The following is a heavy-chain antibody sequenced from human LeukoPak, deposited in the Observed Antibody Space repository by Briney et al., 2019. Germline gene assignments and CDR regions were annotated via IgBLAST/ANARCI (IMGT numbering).Heavy chain of an antibody. CDR2: VWDDGSSQ. CDR3: ARDLVYCTNGVCFYYFDY. D-gene: IGHD2-8*01. V-gene: IGHV3-33*01. J-gene: IGHJ4*02. Sequence: SGGSLRLSCAASGFTFSSYGMHWVRQAPGKGLEWVAVVWDDGSSQNYADSVKGRFTTSRDNSKNTLYLQMNSLRAEDTAVYYCARDLVYCTNGVCFYYFDYWGQGTLVTVSS. CDR1: GFTFSSYG.